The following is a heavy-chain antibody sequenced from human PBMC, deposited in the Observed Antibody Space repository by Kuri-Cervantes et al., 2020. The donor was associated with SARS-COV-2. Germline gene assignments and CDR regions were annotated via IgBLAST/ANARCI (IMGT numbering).Heavy chain of an antibody. CDR1: GFTFSDYY. V-gene: IGHV3-11*04. J-gene: IGHJ6*03. CDR2: ISSSGSTI. Sequence: GESLKISCAASGFTFSDYYMSWIRQAPGKGLEWVSYISSSGSTIYYADSVKGRFTISRDNAKNSLYLQMNSLRAEDTVVYYCAREVGATYYYYYYYMDVWGKGNTV. D-gene: IGHD1-26*01. CDR3: AREVGATYYYYYYYMDV.